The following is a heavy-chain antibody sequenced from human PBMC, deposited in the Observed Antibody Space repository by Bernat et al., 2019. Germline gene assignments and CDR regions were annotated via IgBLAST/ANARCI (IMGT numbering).Heavy chain of an antibody. Sequence: QVQLVQSGAEVKKPGSSVKVSCKASGGTFNNYTISWVRQAPGQGLEWMGRIIPILDIANPAQKFQGRVTITADKSTSTLYMELNSLRSEDTAVYYCARDTFYNTLTGYYGVDYFDYWGQGTLVTVSS. CDR2: IIPILDIA. CDR1: GGTFNNYT. CDR3: ARDTFYNTLTGYYGVDYFDY. D-gene: IGHD3-9*01. J-gene: IGHJ4*02. V-gene: IGHV1-69*08.